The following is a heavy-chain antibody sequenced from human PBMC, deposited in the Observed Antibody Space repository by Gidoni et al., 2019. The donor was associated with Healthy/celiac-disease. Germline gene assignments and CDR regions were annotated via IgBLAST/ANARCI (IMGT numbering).Heavy chain of an antibody. Sequence: EVQLVESGGGLVQPGGSLRLSCAASGFTVSSNYMSWVRQAPGKGLEWVSVIYSGGSTYYADSVKVRFTISRDNSKNTLYLQMNSLRAEDTAVYYCARDLSYYDSSGYLYYFDYWGQGTLVTVSS. V-gene: IGHV3-66*01. CDR1: GFTVSSNY. CDR3: ARDLSYYDSSGYLYYFDY. CDR2: IYSGGST. J-gene: IGHJ4*02. D-gene: IGHD3-22*01.